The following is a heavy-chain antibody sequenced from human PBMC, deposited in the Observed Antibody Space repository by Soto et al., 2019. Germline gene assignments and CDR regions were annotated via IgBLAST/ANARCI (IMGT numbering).Heavy chain of an antibody. CDR2: ISAYNGNT. CDR3: ARDLKEELIFQVRFLEWFTPYGMDV. V-gene: IGHV1-18*01. CDR1: GYTFTSYG. Sequence: QVQLVQSGAEVKKPGASVKVSCKASGYTFTSYGISWVRQAPGQGLEWMGWISAYNGNTNYAQKLQGRVTMTTDTSTSTAYMELRSLRSDDTAVYYCARDLKEELIFQVRFLEWFTPYGMDVWGQGTTVTVSS. J-gene: IGHJ6*02. D-gene: IGHD3-3*01.